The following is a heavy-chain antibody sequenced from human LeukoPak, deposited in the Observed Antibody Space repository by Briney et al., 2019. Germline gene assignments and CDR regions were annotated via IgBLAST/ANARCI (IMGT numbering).Heavy chain of an antibody. CDR2: IYPGDSDT. CDR1: GYSFTSYW. D-gene: IGHD4-23*01. J-gene: IGHJ4*02. V-gene: IGHV5-51*01. Sequence: GESLKISCKGSGYSFTSYWIGWVRQMPGKGLEWMGIIYPGDSDTRYSPSFQGQVTISADKSISTAYLQWSSLKASDTAMYYCARQATVVTYGEEFDYWGQGTLVTVSS. CDR3: ARQATVVTYGEEFDY.